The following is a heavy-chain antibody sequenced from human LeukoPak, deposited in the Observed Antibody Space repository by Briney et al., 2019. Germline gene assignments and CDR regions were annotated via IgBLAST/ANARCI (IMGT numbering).Heavy chain of an antibody. D-gene: IGHD6-19*01. CDR2: IHYSGAT. V-gene: IGHV4-59*01. J-gene: IGHJ4*02. CDR3: ARHSSGWHLDF. CDR1: GGSISDYY. Sequence: PSETLSLTXSVSGGSISDYYWSWIRQSPGKGLEWIGYIHYSGATNCNPSLKSRVIMSVDTSRNQFSLNLYSVTAADTAMYYCARHSSGWHLDFWGQGTLVTVSS.